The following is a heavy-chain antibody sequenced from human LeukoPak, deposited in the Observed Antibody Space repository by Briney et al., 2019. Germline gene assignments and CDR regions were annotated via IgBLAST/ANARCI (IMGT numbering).Heavy chain of an antibody. D-gene: IGHD3-10*01. CDR3: ARDVGTYYYGSGSSSSWFDP. J-gene: IGHJ5*02. CDR1: GGTFSNYA. CDR2: IIPIFGTA. Sequence: ASVKVSCKASGGTFSNYAISWVRQAPGQGLEWMGGIIPIFGTANYAQKFRGRVTIAADKSTRTAYMELSSLRSGDTAVYYCARDVGTYYYGSGSSSSWFDPWGQGTLVTVSS. V-gene: IGHV1-69*06.